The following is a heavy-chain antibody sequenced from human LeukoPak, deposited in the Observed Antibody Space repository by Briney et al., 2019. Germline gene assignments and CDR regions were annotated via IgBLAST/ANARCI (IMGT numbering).Heavy chain of an antibody. CDR3: ARVSRWLQCFDY. Sequence: SKTLSLTCAVYGGSFSGYYWSWIRQPPGKGLEWIGEINHSGSTNYNPSLKSRVTISVDTSKNQFSLKLSSVTAADTAVYYCARVSRWLQCFDYWGQGTLVTVSS. J-gene: IGHJ4*02. CDR2: INHSGST. V-gene: IGHV4-34*01. D-gene: IGHD5-24*01. CDR1: GGSFSGYY.